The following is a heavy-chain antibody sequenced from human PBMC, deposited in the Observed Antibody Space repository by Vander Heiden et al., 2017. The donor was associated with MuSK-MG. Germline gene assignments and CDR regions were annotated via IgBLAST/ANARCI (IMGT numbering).Heavy chain of an antibody. D-gene: IGHD3-10*01. V-gene: IGHV4-39*07. CDR3: AVEPLWFGELPDY. J-gene: IGHJ4*02. Sequence: QLQLQQSGPGLLKPSETLSLTCTVSGGSISSSSYYWGWIRQPPGKGLGWIGSIYYSGSTYYNPSLKSRVTISVDTSKNQFSLKLSSVTAADTAVYYCAVEPLWFGELPDYWGQGTLVTVSS. CDR2: IYYSGST. CDR1: GGSISSSSYY.